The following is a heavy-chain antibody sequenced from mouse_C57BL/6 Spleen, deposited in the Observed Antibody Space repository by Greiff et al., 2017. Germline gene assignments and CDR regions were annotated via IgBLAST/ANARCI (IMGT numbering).Heavy chain of an antibody. V-gene: IGHV5-17*01. CDR1: GFNFSDYG. J-gene: IGHJ2*01. CDR2: ISSGSSPI. Sequence: EVMLVESGGGLVKPGGSLKLSCAASGFNFSDYGMHWVRQAPEKGLEWVAYISSGSSPIYYADTVKGRFTISRDNAKNTLFLQMTSLRSEDTAMYYCARDDYPYWGQGTTRTVSS. CDR3: ARDDYPY. D-gene: IGHD2-4*01.